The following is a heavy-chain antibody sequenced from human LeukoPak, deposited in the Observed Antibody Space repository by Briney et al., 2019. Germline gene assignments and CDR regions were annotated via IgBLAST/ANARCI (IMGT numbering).Heavy chain of an antibody. CDR2: IIPIFGTA. J-gene: IGHJ5*02. CDR1: GGTFSSYA. Sequence: SVKVSCKASGGTFSSYAISWVRQAPGQGLEWMGGIIPIFGTANYAQKFQGRVTITADKSTSTAYMELSSLRSEDTAVYYCARFEGGRYFDWLQGQAGPPSGWFDPGGQGTLVTASS. V-gene: IGHV1-69*06. CDR3: ARFEGGRYFDWLQGQAGPPSGWFDP. D-gene: IGHD3-9*01.